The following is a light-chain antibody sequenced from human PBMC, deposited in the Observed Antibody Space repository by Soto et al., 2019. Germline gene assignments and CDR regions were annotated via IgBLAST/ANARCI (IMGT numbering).Light chain of an antibody. J-gene: IGKJ1*01. Sequence: EIVLTQSPGTLSSSPGKRATLSCRASQSISSSYLAWYQQRPGQAPRLLIYGASSRATGIPDRFSGSGSGTDFTLTISRLEPEDFAVYYCQQYGSSGTFGQGTKVEIK. V-gene: IGKV3-20*01. CDR1: QSISSSY. CDR2: GAS. CDR3: QQYGSSGT.